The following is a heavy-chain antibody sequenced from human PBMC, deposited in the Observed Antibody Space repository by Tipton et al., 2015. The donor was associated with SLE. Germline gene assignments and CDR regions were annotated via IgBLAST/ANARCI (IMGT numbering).Heavy chain of an antibody. Sequence: TLSLTCTVSGGSISNGSYYWTWIRQPAGKGLEWIGRIYSGGSTKYNPSLKSRVTISVDTSKHQFSLRLSSVTAADTAVYYCVRELVGAAKDFFDYFDYWGQGILATVSS. CDR2: IYSGGST. V-gene: IGHV4-61*02. J-gene: IGHJ4*02. CDR1: GGSISNGSYY. CDR3: VRELVGAAKDFFDYFDY. D-gene: IGHD1-26*01.